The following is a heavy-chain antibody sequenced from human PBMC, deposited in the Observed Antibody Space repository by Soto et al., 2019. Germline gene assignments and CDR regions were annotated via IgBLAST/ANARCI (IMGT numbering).Heavy chain of an antibody. CDR1: GYTFTSYY. J-gene: IGHJ4*02. Sequence: ASVKVSCKASGYTFTSYYMHWVRQAPGQGLEWMGIINPSGGSTSYAQKFQGRVSMTRDTSIRTVYVELSGLTSDDTAVYYCARGGIYYDILTGPYYFDNWGQGTLVTVSS. CDR3: ARGGIYYDILTGPYYFDN. V-gene: IGHV1-46*01. D-gene: IGHD3-9*01. CDR2: INPSGGST.